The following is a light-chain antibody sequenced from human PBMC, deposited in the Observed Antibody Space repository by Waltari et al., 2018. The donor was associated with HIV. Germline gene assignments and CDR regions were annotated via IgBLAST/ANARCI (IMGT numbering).Light chain of an antibody. Sequence: EIVLTQSPAILSSTPGERVTLPCRASRSVSSYLAWYQQKPGQAPRLLMYDASNRATGIPARFSGSGSGKDFTLTISSLEPEDFAVYYCQQRNSWPPDVTFGPGTKVDIK. V-gene: IGKV3-11*01. CDR2: DAS. J-gene: IGKJ3*01. CDR3: QQRNSWPPDVT. CDR1: RSVSSY.